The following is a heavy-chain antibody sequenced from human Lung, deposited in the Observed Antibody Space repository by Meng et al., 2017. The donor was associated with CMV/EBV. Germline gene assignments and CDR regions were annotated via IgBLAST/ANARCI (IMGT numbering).Heavy chain of an antibody. CDR1: GYYFTDYY. CDR2: INPSGGST. V-gene: IGHV1-46*01. Sequence: AXVXVSXXASGYYFTDYYIHWVRQAPGQGLEWMGMINPSGGSTHYAQKFQGRVTLTRDTSTSTVYMQLSSLRSEDTAVYYCARDMVSFGYFGYWGQGMLVXVSS. J-gene: IGHJ4*02. CDR3: ARDMVSFGYFGY. D-gene: IGHD5-18*01.